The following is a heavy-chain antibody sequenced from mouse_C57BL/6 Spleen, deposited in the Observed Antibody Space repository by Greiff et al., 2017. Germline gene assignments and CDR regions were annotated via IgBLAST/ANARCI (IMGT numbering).Heavy chain of an antibody. CDR2: INPSNGGT. V-gene: IGHV1-42*01. CDR1: GYSFTGYY. CDR3: ASITTVVGDWYFDV. D-gene: IGHD1-1*01. Sequence: EVQLQQSGPELVKPGASVKISCKASGYSFTGYYMNWVKQSPEKSLEWIGEINPSNGGTTYNQKFKAKATLTVDKSSSTAYMQLKSLTSEDSAGYYCASITTVVGDWYFDVWGTETTVSVPS. J-gene: IGHJ1*03.